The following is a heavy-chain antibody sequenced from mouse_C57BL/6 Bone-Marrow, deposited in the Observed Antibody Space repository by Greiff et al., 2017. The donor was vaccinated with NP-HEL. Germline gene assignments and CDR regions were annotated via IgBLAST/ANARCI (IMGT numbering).Heavy chain of an antibody. Sequence: EVQGVESGGGLVKPGGSLKLSCAASGFTFSDYGMHWVRQAPEKGLEWVAYISSGSSTIYSADTVKGRFTISRDNAKNTLFLQMTSLRSEDTAMYYCARPNYYYGSSSYFDYWGQGTTLTVSS. CDR3: ARPNYYYGSSSYFDY. CDR2: ISSGSSTI. CDR1: GFTFSDYG. J-gene: IGHJ2*01. V-gene: IGHV5-17*01. D-gene: IGHD1-1*01.